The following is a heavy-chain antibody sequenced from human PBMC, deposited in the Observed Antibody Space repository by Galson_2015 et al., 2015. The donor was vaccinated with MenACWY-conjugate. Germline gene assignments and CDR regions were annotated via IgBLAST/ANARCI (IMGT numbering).Heavy chain of an antibody. CDR2: TYYRSKWYN. J-gene: IGHJ4*02. D-gene: IGHD6-13*01. Sequence: SGDSVSSNSAAWNWIRQSPSRGLEWLGRTYYRSKWYNDYAVSVKSRITINPDTSKNQFSLQLNSVTPEDTAVYYCAKAVVVRGIAAAGVDYWGQGTLVTVSS. V-gene: IGHV6-1*01. CDR1: GDSVSSNSAA. CDR3: AKAVVVRGIAAAGVDY.